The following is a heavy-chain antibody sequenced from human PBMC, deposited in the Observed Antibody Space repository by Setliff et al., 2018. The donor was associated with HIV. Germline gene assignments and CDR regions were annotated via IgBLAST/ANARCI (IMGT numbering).Heavy chain of an antibody. Sequence: SETLSLTCTVSGGSISSGSYYWSWIRQPAGKGLEWIGRIYTSGSTNYNPSLKSRVTISVDTSKNQSSLKLSSVTAADTAVYYCARSYSYGYNWFDPWGQGTLVTVSS. CDR2: IYTSGST. CDR3: ARSYSYGYNWFDP. J-gene: IGHJ5*02. D-gene: IGHD5-18*01. CDR1: GGSISSGSYY. V-gene: IGHV4-61*02.